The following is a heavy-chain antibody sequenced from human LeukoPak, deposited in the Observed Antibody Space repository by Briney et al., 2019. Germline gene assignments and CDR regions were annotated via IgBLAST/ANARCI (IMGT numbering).Heavy chain of an antibody. V-gene: IGHV4-4*07. D-gene: IGHD3-10*01. CDR1: GSSISSYY. J-gene: IGHJ5*02. Sequence: SETLSLTCTVSGSSISSYYWSWIRQPAGKGLEWIGHLYTSGSNNYNPSLKSRLTISVDTSKNQFSLKLSSVTAADTAVYYCARRLLWFGELLWRVNWFDPWGQGTLVTVSS. CDR3: ARRLLWFGELLWRVNWFDP. CDR2: LYTSGSN.